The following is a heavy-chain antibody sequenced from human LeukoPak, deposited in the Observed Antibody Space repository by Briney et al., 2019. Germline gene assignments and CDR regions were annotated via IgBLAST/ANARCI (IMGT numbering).Heavy chain of an antibody. CDR2: TYYRSKWYS. CDR3: ARDNWYGYFDY. V-gene: IGHV6-1*01. D-gene: IGHD1-20*01. J-gene: IGHJ4*02. CDR1: GDSVSRNTTG. Sequence: SQTLSLTCAISGDSVSRNTTGWNWIRQSPSRGLEWLGRTYYRSKWYSDFAPSVRNRITINPDTSKNQFSLQLNSVTPEDTAVYYCARDNWYGYFDYWGQGTLVTVSS.